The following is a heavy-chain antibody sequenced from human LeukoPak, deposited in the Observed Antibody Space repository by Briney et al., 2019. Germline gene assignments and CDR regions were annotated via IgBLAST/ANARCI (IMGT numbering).Heavy chain of an antibody. CDR1: GGSITSNNW. V-gene: IGHV4-4*02. CDR2: IYHSGRT. CDR3: ARVGHNWFDP. Sequence: PSETLSLTCAVSGGSITSNNWWSWVRQPPGKGLEWIGEIYHSGRTNSNPSLESRVIMSVDKSKNQFSLKLTSVTAADTAVYYCARVGHNWFDPWGQGTLVTVSS. D-gene: IGHD1-26*01. J-gene: IGHJ5*02.